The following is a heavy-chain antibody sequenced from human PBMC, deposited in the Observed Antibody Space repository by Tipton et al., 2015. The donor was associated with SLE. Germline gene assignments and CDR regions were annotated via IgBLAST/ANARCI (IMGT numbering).Heavy chain of an antibody. D-gene: IGHD3-3*01. CDR3: ARSLITSFGVVTKALDV. CDR1: GASFSGYY. CDR2: VYISGYT. V-gene: IGHV4-59*10. Sequence: TLSLTCAVYGASFSGYYWSWIRQPAGKGLEWIGRVYISGYTTYSPSLQGRVTMSVDTSKNQFSLKLISVTAADTAAYFCARSLITSFGVVTKALDVWGKGTTVTVSS. J-gene: IGHJ6*04.